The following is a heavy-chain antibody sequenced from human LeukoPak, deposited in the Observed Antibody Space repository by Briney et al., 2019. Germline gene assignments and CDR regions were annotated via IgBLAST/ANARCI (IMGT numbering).Heavy chain of an antibody. D-gene: IGHD2-15*01. CDR2: INPSGGST. V-gene: IGHV1-46*01. CDR3: ARDSTVVVVESWFDP. CDR1: GYTFTSYY. J-gene: IGHJ5*02. Sequence: GASVKVSCKASGYTFTSYYMHWVRQAPGQGLEWTGIINPSGGSTSYAQKFQGRVTMTRDTSTSTVYMELSSLRSEDTAVYYCARDSTVVVVESWFDPWGQGTLVTVSS.